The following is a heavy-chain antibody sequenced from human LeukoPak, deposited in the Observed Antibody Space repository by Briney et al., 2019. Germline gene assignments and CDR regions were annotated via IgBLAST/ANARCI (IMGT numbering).Heavy chain of an antibody. J-gene: IGHJ2*01. V-gene: IGHV1-2*02. Sequence: ASVNVSCKASGYTFTGYLMHWVRQAPGQGLECMGWINPNSGDTKYAQKFQGRVTMTRDTSITTDYMELSRLRSDDTAVYYCARALTTVATWMYLWGRGTLVTVSS. CDR2: INPNSGDT. CDR1: GYTFTGYL. CDR3: ARALTTVATWMYL. D-gene: IGHD4-17*01.